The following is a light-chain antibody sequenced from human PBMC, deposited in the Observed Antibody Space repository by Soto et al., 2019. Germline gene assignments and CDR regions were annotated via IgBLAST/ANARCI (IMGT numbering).Light chain of an antibody. CDR1: QSVSASH. V-gene: IGKV3-20*01. CDR2: DAS. J-gene: IGKJ5*01. CDR3: QQYGSSPPVT. Sequence: EIVWTQSPGTLSLSPGERATLSCRASQSVSASHLAWYQQKPGQAPRFLIYDASSRATGIPDRFSGSGSGTDFTLTISRLEPEDFAVYYCQQYGSSPPVTFGQGTRLEIK.